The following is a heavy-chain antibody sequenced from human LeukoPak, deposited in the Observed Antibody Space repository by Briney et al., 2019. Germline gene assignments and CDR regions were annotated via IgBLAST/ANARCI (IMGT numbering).Heavy chain of an antibody. D-gene: IGHD3-9*01. V-gene: IGHV3-23*01. CDR1: GFTFSNYA. CDR3: AKWGDYDVLTGYYVPDY. Sequence: GGSLRLSCAASGFTFSNYAMSWVRQAPGKGLEWVSAILGSGGSTYCADSVKGRFTVSRDNSKSTLYLQMNSLRAEDTALYYCAKWGDYDVLTGYYVPDYWGQGTLVTVSS. J-gene: IGHJ4*02. CDR2: ILGSGGST.